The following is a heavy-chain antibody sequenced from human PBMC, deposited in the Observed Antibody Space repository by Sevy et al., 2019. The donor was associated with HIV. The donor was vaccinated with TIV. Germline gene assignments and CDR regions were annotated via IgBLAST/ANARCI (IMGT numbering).Heavy chain of an antibody. D-gene: IGHD2-21*01. CDR3: ATDPIIVLLVTDGVDV. CDR1: GFTFTYAW. Sequence: GGSLRLSCTASGFTFTYAWMSGVRQAPRKGLEWVGRIKARPDGGTPDYAAPVKGRFTISRDDSRNTLYLQMNSLKTEDTAVYYCATDPIIVLLVTDGVDVWGQGTTVTVSS. J-gene: IGHJ6*02. V-gene: IGHV3-15*01. CDR2: IKARPDGGTP.